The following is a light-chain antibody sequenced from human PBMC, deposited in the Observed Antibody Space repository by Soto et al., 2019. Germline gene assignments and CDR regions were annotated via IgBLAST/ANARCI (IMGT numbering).Light chain of an antibody. Sequence: EIVLTQSPATLSLSPGETATLSCRATQSVSANLDWYQLKPGQAVRLLIYAATTSAAGFPGKFSGSGSGTELTLTITGLQSEVSAVYYCRQYDNWPTFGPGTKVDIK. CDR1: QSVSAN. CDR3: RQYDNWPT. J-gene: IGKJ3*01. CDR2: AAT. V-gene: IGKV3-15*01.